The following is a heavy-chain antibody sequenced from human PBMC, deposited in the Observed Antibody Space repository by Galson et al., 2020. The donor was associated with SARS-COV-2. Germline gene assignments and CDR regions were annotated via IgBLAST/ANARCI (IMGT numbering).Heavy chain of an antibody. Sequence: GGSLRLSCAASGFTVSSNYMSWVRHAPGKGLEWVSVIYSGGSTYYADSVKGRFTISRHNSKNTLYLQMNSLRAEDTAVYYCARGYGDYYFDYWGQGTLVTVSS. D-gene: IGHD4-17*01. CDR3: ARGYGDYYFDY. V-gene: IGHV3-53*04. J-gene: IGHJ4*02. CDR2: IYSGGST. CDR1: GFTVSSNY.